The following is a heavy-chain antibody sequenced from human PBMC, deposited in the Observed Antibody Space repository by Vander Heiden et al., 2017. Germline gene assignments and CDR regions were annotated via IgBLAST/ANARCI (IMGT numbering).Heavy chain of an antibody. CDR2: IKSKTDGGTT. J-gene: IGHJ6*02. D-gene: IGHD2-21*02. Sequence: EVQLVESGGGLLKPGGSLRLCCAAACFTFSNAWMNWVRQAPGKGLEWVGRIKSKTDGGTTDYAAPVKGRFTISRDDSKNTLYLQMNSLKTEDTAVYYCTGDYDYYYGMDVWGQGTTVTVSS. V-gene: IGHV3-15*07. CDR3: TGDYDYYYGMDV. CDR1: CFTFSNAW.